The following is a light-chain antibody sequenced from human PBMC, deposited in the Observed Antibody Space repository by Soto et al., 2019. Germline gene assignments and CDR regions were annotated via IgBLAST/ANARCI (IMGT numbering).Light chain of an antibody. J-gene: IGKJ4*01. CDR2: KAS. Sequence: DIQMTQSPSTLSASVGDRVTIACRASQSISTWLAWYQQKPGKAPKLLIYKASILASGVPSRFSGSGSATEFTLTISSLQPEDFASYYCQQYETFPLTFGGGTKVEIK. CDR1: QSISTW. V-gene: IGKV1-5*03. CDR3: QQYETFPLT.